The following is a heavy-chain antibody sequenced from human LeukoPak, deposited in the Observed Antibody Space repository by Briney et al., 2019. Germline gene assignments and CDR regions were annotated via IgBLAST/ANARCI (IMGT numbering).Heavy chain of an antibody. CDR2: IYNNGRT. V-gene: IGHV4-59*01. J-gene: IGHJ2*01. D-gene: IGHD6-19*01. CDR1: GGSMSSYY. CDR3: ARDPGSSGYWYFDL. Sequence: SETLSLTCTVSGGSMSSYYWSWIRQPPGKGLEWIGYIYNNGRTNYNPSLKSRVTISVDTSKNQFSLRLTSVTAADTALYYCARDPGSSGYWYFDLWGRGTLVTVPS.